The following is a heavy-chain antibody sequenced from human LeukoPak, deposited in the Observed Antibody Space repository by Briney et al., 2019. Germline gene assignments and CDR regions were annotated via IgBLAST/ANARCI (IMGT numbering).Heavy chain of an antibody. CDR3: AKDYVYYGGKAAFDI. J-gene: IGHJ3*02. V-gene: IGHV3-23*01. Sequence: PGGSLRLSCAASGFTFSSYAMSWVRQAPGKGLEWVSAISGSGGSTYYADSVKGRFTISRDNSKNTLCLQMNSLRAEDTAVYYCAKDYVYYGGKAAFDIWGQGTMVTVSS. CDR1: GFTFSSYA. CDR2: ISGSGGST. D-gene: IGHD4-23*01.